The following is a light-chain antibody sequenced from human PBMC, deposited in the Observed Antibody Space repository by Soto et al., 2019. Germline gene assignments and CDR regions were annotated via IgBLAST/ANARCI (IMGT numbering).Light chain of an antibody. CDR1: GSDVGNNNL. CDR2: DVS. V-gene: IGLV2-23*02. Sequence: QSVLTQPAAVSGPPGQSITISCSGTGSDVGNNNLVSWYQQHPGKAPKVMIYDVSKRPSGVSNRFSGSKSGNTASLTISGLQAEDEADYYCCSYGGTTTLYVFGTGTKVTVL. CDR3: CSYGGTTTLYV. J-gene: IGLJ1*01.